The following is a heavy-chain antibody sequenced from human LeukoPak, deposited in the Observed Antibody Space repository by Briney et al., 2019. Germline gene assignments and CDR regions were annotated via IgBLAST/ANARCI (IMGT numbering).Heavy chain of an antibody. CDR3: ARAGRSDYYDSSGYYSNWFDP. CDR1: GGSISSYY. J-gene: IGHJ5*02. CDR2: IYYSGST. Sequence: SETLSLTCTVSGGSISSYYWSWIRQPPGKGLEWIGYIYYSGSTNYNPSLKSRVTISVDTSKNQFSLKLSSVTAADTAVYYCARAGRSDYYDSSGYYSNWFDPWGQGTLVTVSS. D-gene: IGHD3-22*01. V-gene: IGHV4-59*12.